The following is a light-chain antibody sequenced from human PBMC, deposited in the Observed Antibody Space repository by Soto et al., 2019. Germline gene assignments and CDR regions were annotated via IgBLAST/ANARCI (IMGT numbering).Light chain of an antibody. CDR1: QSLRRSY. CDR3: QQYETSPPNT. V-gene: IGKV3-20*01. Sequence: EIVLTQSPGTLSLSPGERATLSCRASQSLRRSYLAWYQQKPGQAPRLLISDASRRATGIPDRFSGSGYGTDFTLTISRLEPDDFAVYYCQQYETSPPNTCGQGKRLEIK. J-gene: IGKJ5*01. CDR2: DAS.